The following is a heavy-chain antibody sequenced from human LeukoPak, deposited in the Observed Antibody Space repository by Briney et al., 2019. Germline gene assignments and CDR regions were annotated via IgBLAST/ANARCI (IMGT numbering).Heavy chain of an antibody. J-gene: IGHJ6*03. CDR2: IYYSGST. Sequence: TPETLSLTCTVSGGSISSSSYYWGWIRQPPGKGLEWIGSIYYSGSTYYNPSLKSRVTISVDTSENQFSLKLSSVTAADTAVYYCARLRWGKIWFGSMDVWGKGTTVTISS. CDR3: ARLRWGKIWFGSMDV. V-gene: IGHV4-39*01. D-gene: IGHD3-10*01. CDR1: GGSISSSSYY.